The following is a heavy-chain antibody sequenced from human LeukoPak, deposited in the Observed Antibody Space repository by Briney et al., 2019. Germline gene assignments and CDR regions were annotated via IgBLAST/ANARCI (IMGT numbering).Heavy chain of an antibody. V-gene: IGHV4-59*01. CDR2: IYYSGST. D-gene: IGHD1-26*01. CDR1: GGSISSYS. Sequence: PSETLSLTCTVSGGSISSYSWSWIRQPPGKGLEWIGYIYYSGSTNYNPALKSRVTISVDTSKNHFSLKLSSVTAADTAVYYCARVKNRSGSYYVYWGQGTPVTVSS. CDR3: ARVKNRSGSYYVY. J-gene: IGHJ4*02.